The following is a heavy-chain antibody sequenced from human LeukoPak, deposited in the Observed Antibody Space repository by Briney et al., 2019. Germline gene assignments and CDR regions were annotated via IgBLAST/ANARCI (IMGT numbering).Heavy chain of an antibody. D-gene: IGHD2-15*01. CDR3: ATGEGYCSGATCYSGFDY. J-gene: IGHJ4*02. Sequence: GASVKVSCKVSGFRLSELGLHWVRQTPGKGPELMGGFDDVDKKRMFAENFQGRLTMTDDTSTDIAYMELSSLRFEDTAVYYCATGEGYCSGATCYSGFDYWGQGTLVTVSS. V-gene: IGHV1-24*01. CDR2: FDDVDKKR. CDR1: GFRLSELG.